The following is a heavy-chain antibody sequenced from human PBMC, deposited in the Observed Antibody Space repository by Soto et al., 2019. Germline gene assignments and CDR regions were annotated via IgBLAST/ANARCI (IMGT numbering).Heavy chain of an antibody. CDR2: INPSGGGT. D-gene: IGHD6-25*01. J-gene: IGHJ4*02. Sequence: QVQLVQSGAEVKKPGASVRVSCKASGYTFTRYYMQWVRQAPGEGLEWMGMINPSGGGTSYAQNFRGRVTMTSDTSTSTVYMDLSRLRSEDTAVYYCARVMAAVGDDCGQGTLVTVSS. V-gene: IGHV1-46*01. CDR3: ARVMAAVGDD. CDR1: GYTFTRYY.